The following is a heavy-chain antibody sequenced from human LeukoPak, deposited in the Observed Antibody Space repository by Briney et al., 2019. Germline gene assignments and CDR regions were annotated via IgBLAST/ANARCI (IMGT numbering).Heavy chain of an antibody. D-gene: IGHD3-22*01. CDR1: GFTFSGSA. J-gene: IGHJ4*02. CDR3: ARDRYYYDRSGYSGPFDY. CDR2: LSYDGMNN. Sequence: PGGSLRLSCVGSGFTFSGSAMHWVRLAPGKGLEWVAVLSYDGMNNYYADSVKGRFTISRDNSQNTLYLQMSNLRPEDTAVYYCARDRYYYDRSGYSGPFDYWGQGTLVTVSS. V-gene: IGHV3-30*04.